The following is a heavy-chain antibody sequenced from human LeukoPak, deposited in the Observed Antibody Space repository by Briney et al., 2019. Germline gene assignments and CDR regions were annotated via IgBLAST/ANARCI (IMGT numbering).Heavy chain of an antibody. CDR1: GYTFTSYG. CDR2: ISAYNGNT. D-gene: IGHD4-17*01. J-gene: IGHJ4*02. Sequence: ASVKVSCKASGYTFTSYGISWVRQAPEQGLEWMGWISAYNGNTNYAQKLQGRVTMTTDTSTSTAYMELRSLRSDDTAVYYCARVPYDYGDYANDYWGQGTLVTVSS. CDR3: ARVPYDYGDYANDY. V-gene: IGHV1-18*01.